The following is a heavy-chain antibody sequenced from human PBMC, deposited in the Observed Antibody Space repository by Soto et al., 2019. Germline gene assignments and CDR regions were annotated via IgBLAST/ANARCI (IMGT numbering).Heavy chain of an antibody. J-gene: IGHJ4*02. CDR3: AKDGSLDGGGGES. D-gene: IGHD3-16*01. Sequence: QVQLVQSGAELKKPGSSVKVSCSASGVTFSSYAFTWVRQAPGQGLEWMGNIIPVFRTSNYAQGFQGRLTISAAESTHTIYMALSSLRSEATAVYFCAKDGSLDGGGGESWGQGTLVIVAS. CDR1: GVTFSSYA. V-gene: IGHV1-69*18. CDR2: IIPVFRTS.